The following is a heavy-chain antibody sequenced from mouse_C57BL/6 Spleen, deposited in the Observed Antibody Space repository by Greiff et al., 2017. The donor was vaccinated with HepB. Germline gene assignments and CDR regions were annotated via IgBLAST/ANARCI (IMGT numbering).Heavy chain of an antibody. D-gene: IGHD2-12*01. CDR1: GYAFSSSW. CDR3: ARSGGIRRALDD. J-gene: IGHJ2*01. CDR2: IYPGDGDT. Sequence: VQGVESGPELVKPGASVKISCKASGYAFSSSWMNWVKQRPGKGLEWIGRIYPGDGDTNYNGKFKGKATLTADKSSSTAYMQLSSLASEDSAVYVCARSGGIRRALDDWGQGTTLTVSS. V-gene: IGHV1-82*01.